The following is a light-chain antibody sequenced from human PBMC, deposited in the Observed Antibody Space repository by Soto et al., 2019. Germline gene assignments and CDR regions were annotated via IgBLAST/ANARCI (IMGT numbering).Light chain of an antibody. CDR1: QNIRSC. CDR2: DAS. Sequence: EIVLTQSPATHPLSPGERATLSFRASQNIRSCLAWYQQRPGQAPRLLIYDASTTATGIPPRFSGGGSGTGFTVTISRLQSEDVAVYYCQQRSYLCTFGGGTKVDIK. J-gene: IGKJ4*01. V-gene: IGKV3-11*01. CDR3: QQRSYLCT.